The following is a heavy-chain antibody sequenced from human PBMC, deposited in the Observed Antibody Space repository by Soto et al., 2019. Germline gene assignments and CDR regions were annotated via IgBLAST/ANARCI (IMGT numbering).Heavy chain of an antibody. J-gene: IGHJ6*02. CDR3: ARDQDYDFWSGKAMDV. CDR2: ISAYNGNT. Sequence: ASVKVSCKASGYTFTSYGISWVRQAPGQGLEWMGWISAYNGNTNYAQKLQGRVTMTTDTSTSTAYMELRSLRSDDTAVYYCARDQDYDFWSGKAMDVSGQGTTVTVSS. V-gene: IGHV1-18*01. D-gene: IGHD3-3*01. CDR1: GYTFTSYG.